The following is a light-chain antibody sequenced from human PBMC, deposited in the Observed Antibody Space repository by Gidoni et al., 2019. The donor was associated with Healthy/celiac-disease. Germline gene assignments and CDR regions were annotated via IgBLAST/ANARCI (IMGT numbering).Light chain of an antibody. J-gene: IGKJ1*01. CDR2: GAS. CDR3: QQYNKWPPWT. CDR1: QSVSSK. Sequence: EIVMMQSQATLSVSPGERATFSCRASQSVSSKLAWYQKKPGQAPRLLIYGASTRATGIPARFSGSGSGTEFTLTISSLQSEDFAVYYCQQYNKWPPWTFGQGTKVEIK. V-gene: IGKV3-15*01.